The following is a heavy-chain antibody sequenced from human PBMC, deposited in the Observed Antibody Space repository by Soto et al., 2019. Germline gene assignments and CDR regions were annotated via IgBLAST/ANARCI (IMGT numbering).Heavy chain of an antibody. Sequence: GESLKISCKASGYRFSTYCIGWVRQRPGKGPEWMAIIYPGDSDTRENPSFQGQVTISADKSSNTVHLQWRSLKASDTAIYYCARLGGIVDTGTWIQWGQGTPVTVSS. D-gene: IGHD1-26*01. V-gene: IGHV5-51*01. CDR3: ARLGGIVDTGTWIQ. J-gene: IGHJ4*02. CDR2: IYPGDSDT. CDR1: GYRFSTYC.